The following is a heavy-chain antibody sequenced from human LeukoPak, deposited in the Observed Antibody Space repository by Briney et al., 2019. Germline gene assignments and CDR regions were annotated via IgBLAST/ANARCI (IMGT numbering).Heavy chain of an antibody. CDR1: GFTFSGFY. CDR3: ARDYYDSSGYYRGYYYYGMDV. Sequence: GGSLRLSCAASGFTFSGFYMSWIRQAPGKGLECVSYISSSGHSIYYADSVKGRFTISRDNAKTSLYLQMNSLRADDTALYYCARDYYDSSGYYRGYYYYGMDVWGQGTTVTVSS. V-gene: IGHV3-11*01. D-gene: IGHD3-22*01. J-gene: IGHJ6*02. CDR2: ISSSGHSI.